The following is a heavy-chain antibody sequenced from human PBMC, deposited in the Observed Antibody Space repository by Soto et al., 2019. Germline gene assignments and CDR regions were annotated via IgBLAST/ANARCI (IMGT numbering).Heavy chain of an antibody. CDR1: GGSFSSYM. Sequence: QVPLVQSGAEVKKPGSSVKVSCQAAGGSFSSYMVSWVRQAPGQGLDYMGGIMPVFGTPTYTEKFQGRVTITADESTGTAYLELTSLKSDDTAVYYCARGVTANYMGGDAFAIWGQGTLVAVSS. J-gene: IGHJ3*02. CDR2: IMPVFGTP. CDR3: ARGVTANYMGGDAFAI. V-gene: IGHV1-69*01. D-gene: IGHD4-4*01.